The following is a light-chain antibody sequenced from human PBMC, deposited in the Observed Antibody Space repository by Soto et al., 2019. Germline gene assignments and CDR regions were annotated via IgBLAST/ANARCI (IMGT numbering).Light chain of an antibody. Sequence: VLTQPPSVSGAPGQSVTISCTGSSSNIGAGYDVHWYQQRPGAAPRLLIFANTDRPSGVPDRFSASKSYTSASLTIAGLQAEDEADYYCQSYDTSLSGSGVFGTGTKVTVL. CDR3: QSYDTSLSGSGV. V-gene: IGLV1-40*01. CDR2: ANT. CDR1: SSNIGAGYD. J-gene: IGLJ1*01.